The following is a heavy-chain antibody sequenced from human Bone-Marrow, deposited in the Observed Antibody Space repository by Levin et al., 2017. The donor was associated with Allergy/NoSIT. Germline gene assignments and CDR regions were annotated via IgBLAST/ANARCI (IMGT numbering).Heavy chain of an antibody. CDR3: AKDRFNGDYATLLDN. CDR2: SSGSGDST. J-gene: IGHJ4*02. V-gene: IGHV3-23*01. D-gene: IGHD4-17*01. CDR1: GFSFNFYA. Sequence: GGSLRLSCGASGFSFNFYAMSWVRQAPGRGLEGISTSSGSGDSTYYADSVKGWFTIPRDNSKDTLYLQMNSLRAEDTAVYYCAKDRFNGDYATLLDNWGQGTLVTVSS.